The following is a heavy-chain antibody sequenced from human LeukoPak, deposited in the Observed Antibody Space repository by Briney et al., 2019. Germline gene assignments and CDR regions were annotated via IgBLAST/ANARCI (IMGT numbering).Heavy chain of an antibody. V-gene: IGHV4-59*08. CDR3: AKYGNSGWVIDN. D-gene: IGHD6-19*01. Sequence: SETLSLTCTVSGGSIGSNYWTWSRQPPGKGLEYIGYIYYTVGTNYNPSLKSRVTISVDTSKNQFSLKLTSVTAAATAVYFCAKYGNSGWVIDNWGQGTLVTVSS. CDR2: IYYTVGT. CDR1: GGSIGSNY. J-gene: IGHJ4*02.